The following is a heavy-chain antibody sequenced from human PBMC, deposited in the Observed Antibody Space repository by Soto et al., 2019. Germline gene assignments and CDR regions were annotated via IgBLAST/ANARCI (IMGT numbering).Heavy chain of an antibody. D-gene: IGHD6-6*01. V-gene: IGHV1-18*04. CDR2: ISAYNGNK. J-gene: IGHJ4*02. CDR1: GYMFTTYC. Sequence: QVQLVQSGGEVKKPGASVEVSCRTSGYMFTTYCMSWVRQAPGQGLEWMAWISAYNGNKKYAQKCESRFTMTKDTSTSTVSMEPRNLTSDNTGTYFCARTGGGMAARPLEYWGQGTVVTVSS. CDR3: ARTGGGMAARPLEY.